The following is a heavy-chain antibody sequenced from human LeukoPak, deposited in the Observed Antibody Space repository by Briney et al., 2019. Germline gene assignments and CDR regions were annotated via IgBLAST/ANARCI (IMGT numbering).Heavy chain of an antibody. D-gene: IGHD5-18*01. J-gene: IGHJ4*02. V-gene: IGHV3-30*18. CDR2: ISYDGSNK. Sequence: PGGSRRLSCADSGFTFSSYGMHWVRQAPGKGLEWVAVISYDGSNKNYADSVKGRFTISRDNSKNTLYLQMNSLRAEDTAVYYCAKLHPTAPFDYWGQGTLVTVSS. CDR3: AKLHPTAPFDY. CDR1: GFTFSSYG.